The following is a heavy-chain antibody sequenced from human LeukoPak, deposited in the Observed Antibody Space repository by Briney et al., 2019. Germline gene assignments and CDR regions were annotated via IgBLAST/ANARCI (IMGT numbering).Heavy chain of an antibody. D-gene: IGHD3-22*01. J-gene: IGHJ4*02. Sequence: SETLSLTCTVSGGSISSSSYYWGWIRQPPGKGLEWIGSIYHSGSTYYNPSLKSRVTISVDTSKNQFSLKLSSVTAADTAVYYCARVVGVIDYYDSSGYSFDYWGQGTLVTVSS. CDR1: GGSISSSSYY. CDR2: IYHSGST. CDR3: ARVVGVIDYYDSSGYSFDY. V-gene: IGHV4-39*07.